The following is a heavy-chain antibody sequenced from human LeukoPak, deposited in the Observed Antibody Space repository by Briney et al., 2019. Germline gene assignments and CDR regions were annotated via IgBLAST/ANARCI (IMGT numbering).Heavy chain of an antibody. CDR3: ARGGSLSAYDS. J-gene: IGHJ4*02. CDR1: GFTLTNFA. Sequence: PGGSLRLSCATSGFTLTNFAMHWVRQPPGKGLEYVSAMSSDGGPTYYANSVKGRFTMSRDKSKNAVYLQMGSLRPDDMAVYYCARGGSLSAYDSWGQGTRVTVSS. D-gene: IGHD2/OR15-2a*01. V-gene: IGHV3-64*01. CDR2: MSSDGGPT.